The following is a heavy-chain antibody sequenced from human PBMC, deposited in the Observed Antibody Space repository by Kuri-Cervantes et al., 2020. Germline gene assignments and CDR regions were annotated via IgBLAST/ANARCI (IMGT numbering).Heavy chain of an antibody. V-gene: IGHV1-18*01. CDR3: AREDIVVVPAATYYGMDV. D-gene: IGHD2-2*01. CDR2: ISAYNGNT. CDR1: GGTFSSYG. Sequence: ASVKVSCKASGGTFSSYGISWVRQAPGQGLEWMGWISAYNGNTNYAQKLQGRVTMTTDTSTSTAYMELRSLRSDDTAVYYCAREDIVVVPAATYYGMDVWGQGTTVTVSS. J-gene: IGHJ6*02.